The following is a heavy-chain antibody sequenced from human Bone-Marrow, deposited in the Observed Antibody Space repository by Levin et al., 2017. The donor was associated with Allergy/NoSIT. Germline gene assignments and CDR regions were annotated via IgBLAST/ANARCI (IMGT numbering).Heavy chain of an antibody. Sequence: SQTLSLTCAVYGGSFSGYYWSWIRQPPGKGLEWIGEINHSGSTNYNPSLKSRVTISVDTSKNQFPLKLSSVTAADPAVYYCARGKVYDILTGYYGWYYGMDVWGQGTTVTVSS. J-gene: IGHJ6*02. D-gene: IGHD3-9*01. V-gene: IGHV4-34*01. CDR2: INHSGST. CDR3: ARGKVYDILTGYYGWYYGMDV. CDR1: GGSFSGYY.